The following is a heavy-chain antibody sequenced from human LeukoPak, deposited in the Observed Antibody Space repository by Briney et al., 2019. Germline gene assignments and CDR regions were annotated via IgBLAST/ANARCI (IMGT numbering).Heavy chain of an antibody. CDR1: GGSISSSSYY. V-gene: IGHV4-39*01. CDR2: IYYSGST. CDR3: ARPPPDIVVVVAATPYGAFDI. D-gene: IGHD2-15*01. J-gene: IGHJ3*02. Sequence: SETLSLTCTVSGGSISSSSYYWGWIRQPPGKGLEWIGSIYYSGSTYYNPSLKSRVTISVDTSKNQFSLKLSSVTAADTAVYYCARPPPDIVVVVAATPYGAFDIWGQGTMVTVSS.